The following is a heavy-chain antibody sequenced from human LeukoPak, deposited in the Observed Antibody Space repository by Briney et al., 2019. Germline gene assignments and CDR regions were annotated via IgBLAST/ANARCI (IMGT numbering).Heavy chain of an antibody. CDR1: GYTFTGYY. D-gene: IGHD3-22*01. CDR2: INPNSGGT. CDR3: APDYYDSRFGDY. Sequence: ASVKVSCKASGYTFTGYYMHWVRQAPGQGLEWMGWINPNSGGTNYAQKFQGRVTVTRDTSISTAYMELSRLRSDDTAVYYCAPDYYDSRFGDYWGQGTLVTVSS. J-gene: IGHJ4*02. V-gene: IGHV1-2*02.